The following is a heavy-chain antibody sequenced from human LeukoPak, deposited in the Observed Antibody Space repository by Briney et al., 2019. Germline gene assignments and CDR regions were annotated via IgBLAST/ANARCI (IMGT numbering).Heavy chain of an antibody. J-gene: IGHJ4*02. V-gene: IGHV1-2*02. CDR3: ARGITMIVVASQIDY. CDR2: INPNSGGT. Sequence: ASVKVSCKASGYTFTSYYMHWVRQAPGQGLEWMGWINPNSGGTNYAQKFQGRVTMTRDTSISTAYMELSRLRSDDTAVYYCARGITMIVVASQIDYWGQGTLVTVSS. CDR1: GYTFTSYY. D-gene: IGHD3-22*01.